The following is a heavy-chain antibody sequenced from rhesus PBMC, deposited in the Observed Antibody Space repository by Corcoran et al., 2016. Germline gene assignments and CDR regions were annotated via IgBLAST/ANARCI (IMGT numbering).Heavy chain of an antibody. D-gene: IGHD3-9*01. Sequence: QVQLQESGPGLVKPSETLSLTCAVSGGSISRGYGWSWIRQPPGKGLEWIGHLYGSIGTTHYNPPLKSRVTISKATSKNRFSLKLSSVTAADTAVYYCARKGYEDDYGYYYTFDYWGQGVLVTVSS. CDR2: LYGSIGTT. J-gene: IGHJ4*01. CDR3: ARKGYEDDYGYYYTFDY. CDR1: GGSISRGYG. V-gene: IGHV4S7*01.